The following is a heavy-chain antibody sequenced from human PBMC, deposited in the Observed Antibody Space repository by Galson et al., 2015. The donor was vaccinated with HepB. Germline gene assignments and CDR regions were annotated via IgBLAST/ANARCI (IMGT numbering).Heavy chain of an antibody. CDR1: GFTFSSYW. CDR2: IKQDGSEK. CDR3: ARRIAAAGTPFDY. J-gene: IGHJ4*02. V-gene: IGHV3-7*01. D-gene: IGHD6-13*01. Sequence: SLRLSCAASGFTFSSYWMGWVRQAPGKGLEWVANIKQDGSEKYYVDSVKGRFTISRDNAKNSLYLQMNSLRAEDTAVYYCARRIAAAGTPFDYWGQGTLVTVSS.